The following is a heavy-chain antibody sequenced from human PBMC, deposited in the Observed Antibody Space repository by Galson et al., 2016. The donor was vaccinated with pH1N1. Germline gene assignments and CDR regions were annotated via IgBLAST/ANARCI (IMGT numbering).Heavy chain of an antibody. D-gene: IGHD4-17*01. CDR2: ISYDGSNK. Sequence: SLRLSCAASGLTFSSYGMHWVRQAPGKGLEWVAVISYDGSNKYYADSVKGRFTISRDNSKNTLYLQMNILRAEDTAVYYCAKGDYGDYVGYFDLWGRGTLVTVSS. CDR1: GLTFSSYG. CDR3: AKGDYGDYVGYFDL. J-gene: IGHJ2*01. V-gene: IGHV3-30*18.